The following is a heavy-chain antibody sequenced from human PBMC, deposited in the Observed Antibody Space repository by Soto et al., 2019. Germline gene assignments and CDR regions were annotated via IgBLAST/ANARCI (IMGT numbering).Heavy chain of an antibody. CDR2: ISSSSSYI. V-gene: IGHV3-21*01. Sequence: GFLRLSCASSGFSFSRYSVHWVRQAPGKGLEWVSSISSSSSYIYYGDSVRGRFTISRENAKKSLYLQMNSLRADDTAVYYCARDQGNSYDDWGQGTLVTVSA. J-gene: IGHJ5*02. CDR3: ARDQGNSYDD. CDR1: GFSFSRYS.